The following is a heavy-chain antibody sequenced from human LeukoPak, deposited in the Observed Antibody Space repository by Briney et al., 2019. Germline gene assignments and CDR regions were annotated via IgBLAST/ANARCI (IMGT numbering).Heavy chain of an antibody. V-gene: IGHV3-11*01. CDR1: GFTFSDYY. D-gene: IGHD3-22*01. CDR3: ARDTYDYDSSGPDAFDI. Sequence: GGSLRLSCAASGFTFSDYYMSWVRQAPGKGLEWVSYISSSGSTIYYADSVKGRFTISRDNAKNSLYLQMNSLRAEDTAVYYCARDTYDYDSSGPDAFDIWGQGTMVTVSS. CDR2: ISSSGSTI. J-gene: IGHJ3*02.